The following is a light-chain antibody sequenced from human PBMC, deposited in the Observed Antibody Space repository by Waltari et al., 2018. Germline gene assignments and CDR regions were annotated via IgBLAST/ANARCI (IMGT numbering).Light chain of an antibody. V-gene: IGLV2-14*03. J-gene: IGLJ1*01. CDR1: SSDIGAYNF. CDR3: SSYTTGSTRYV. Sequence: QSALTQPASVSGSPGQSITIYCTGTSSDIGAYNFVSWYQKHPGKAPKVMIYDVNTRPSGVSSRFSGSKSGNTASRTISGLQAEDEADYYCSSYTTGSTRYVFGSGTKVTVL. CDR2: DVN.